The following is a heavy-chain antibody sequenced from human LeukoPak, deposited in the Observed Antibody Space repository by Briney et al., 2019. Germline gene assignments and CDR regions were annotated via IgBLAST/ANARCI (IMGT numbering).Heavy chain of an antibody. CDR3: ARDTDGYRSYYYYGMDV. CDR1: GGSISSGGYS. CDR2: IYYSGST. J-gene: IGHJ6*02. Sequence: SQTLSLTCTVSGGSISSGGYSWSWIRQHPGEGLEWIGYIYYSGSTYYNPSLKSRVTISVDTSKNQFSLKLSSVTAADTAVYYCARDTDGYRSYYYYGMDVWGQGTTVTVSS. D-gene: IGHD6-25*01. V-gene: IGHV4-31*03.